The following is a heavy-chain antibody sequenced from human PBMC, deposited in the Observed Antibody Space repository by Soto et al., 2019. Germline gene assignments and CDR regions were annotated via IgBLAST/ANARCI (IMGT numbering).Heavy chain of an antibody. CDR2: ISSSSSTI. CDR3: AREGSTSRHPHYMDV. Sequence: GGSLRLSCAASGFTFSSYAMGWVRQAPGKGLEWVSYISSSSSTIYYADSVKGRFTISRDNAKNSLYLQMNSLRAEDTAEYYCAREGSTSRHPHYMDVWGKGTTVTVS. J-gene: IGHJ6*03. V-gene: IGHV3-48*01. CDR1: GFTFSSYA. D-gene: IGHD2-2*01.